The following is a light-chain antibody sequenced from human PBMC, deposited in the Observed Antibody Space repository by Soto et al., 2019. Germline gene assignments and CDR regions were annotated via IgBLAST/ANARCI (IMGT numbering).Light chain of an antibody. CDR2: FND. V-gene: IGLV1-44*01. CDR1: RSNIGSNL. J-gene: IGLJ3*02. CDR3: ASWDDSLKGVL. Sequence: QSVLTQPPLASGTPGQRVSISCSGGRSNIGSNLVSWYQQLPGTAPKLLLYFNDQRPSGVPDRFSGSKSGTSASLAVSELQSEDEADYFCASWDDSLKGVLFGGGTKLTVL.